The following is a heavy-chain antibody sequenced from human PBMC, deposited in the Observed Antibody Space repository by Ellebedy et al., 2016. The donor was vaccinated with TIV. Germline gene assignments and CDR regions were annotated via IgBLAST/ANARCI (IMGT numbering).Heavy chain of an antibody. Sequence: GESLKISXAASGFIFRSYAMYWVRQAPGKGLEWVAGISYDGSNKYYADSVKGRFTISRDNSKNTLYLQMNSLRAEDTAVYYCAKGEPSSGAYYDYVWGSYRHLYNWFDPWGQGTLVTVSS. V-gene: IGHV3-30-3*01. CDR1: GFIFRSYA. CDR3: AKGEPSSGAYYDYVWGSYRHLYNWFDP. D-gene: IGHD3-16*02. CDR2: ISYDGSNK. J-gene: IGHJ5*02.